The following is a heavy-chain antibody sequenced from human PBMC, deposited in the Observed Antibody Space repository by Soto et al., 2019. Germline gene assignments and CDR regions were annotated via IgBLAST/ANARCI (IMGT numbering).Heavy chain of an antibody. D-gene: IGHD3-16*01. CDR3: AREGPYYVISDSYLDD. CDR1: GDSVSGNSAA. V-gene: IGHV6-1*01. Sequence: SQPLSLPCAISGDSVSGNSAAWNWIRQSPSRGLEWLGRTYYRSRWYNDYAVSVKSRITVTPDTSKNQFSLHLNSVTPEDTAGYYCAREGPYYVISDSYLDDRCQGGLLT. CDR2: TYYRSRWYN. J-gene: IGHJ4*02.